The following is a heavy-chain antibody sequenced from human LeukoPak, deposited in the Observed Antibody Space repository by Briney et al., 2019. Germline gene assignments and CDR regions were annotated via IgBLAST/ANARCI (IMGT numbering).Heavy chain of an antibody. V-gene: IGHV3-7*03. D-gene: IGHD3-10*01. CDR2: IKQDGYEK. CDR3: VDGESLLY. J-gene: IGHJ4*02. Sequence: GGSLRLSCAGSGCTFRTFWMAWVRQAPGKGLEWVATIKQDGYEKHYVGSVRGRFTISRDNDKNLLYLPMNSLRAEDTAVYHCVDGESLLYWGQGTLVSVSS. CDR1: GCTFRTFW.